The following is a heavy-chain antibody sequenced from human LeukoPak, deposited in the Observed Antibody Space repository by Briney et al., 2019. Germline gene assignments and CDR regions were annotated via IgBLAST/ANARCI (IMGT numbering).Heavy chain of an antibody. J-gene: IGHJ4*02. Sequence: SETLSLTCTVSGGSISSYHWIWIRQPPGKGLEWIGYIYYSGSTNYNPSLKSRVTISVDTSKNQFSLKLSSVTAADTAVYYCARVPGYSSGWYLPDYWGQGTLVTVSS. CDR3: ARVPGYSSGWYLPDY. CDR1: GGSISSYH. D-gene: IGHD6-19*01. V-gene: IGHV4-59*01. CDR2: IYYSGST.